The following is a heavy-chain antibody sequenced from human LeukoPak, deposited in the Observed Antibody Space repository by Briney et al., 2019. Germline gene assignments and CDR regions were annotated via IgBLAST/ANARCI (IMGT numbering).Heavy chain of an antibody. CDR1: GGSFSGYY. Sequence: PSETLSLTCAVYGGSFSGYYWDWIRQPPGKGLGWIGSVYNSGSTYYNPSLKSRLTISVDTSKNHFSLTLSSVTAADTAVYYCARNTDREYSYGLIDYWGQGTLVTVSS. D-gene: IGHD5-18*01. J-gene: IGHJ4*02. CDR3: ARNTDREYSYGLIDY. V-gene: IGHV4-34*01. CDR2: VYNSGST.